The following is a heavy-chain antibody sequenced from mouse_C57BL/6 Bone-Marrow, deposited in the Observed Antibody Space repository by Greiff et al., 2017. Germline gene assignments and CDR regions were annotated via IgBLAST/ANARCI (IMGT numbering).Heavy chain of an antibody. D-gene: IGHD2-3*01. CDR3: ARSWLLFFDY. CDR1: GYTFTSYW. J-gene: IGHJ2*01. Sequence: VKLVESGAELAKPGASVKLSCKASGYTFTSYWMHWVKQRPGQGLEWIGYINPSSGYTKYNQKFKDKATLTADNSSSTAYMQLSSLTYEDSAVYYCARSWLLFFDYWGQGTTLTVSS. CDR2: INPSSGYT. V-gene: IGHV1-7*01.